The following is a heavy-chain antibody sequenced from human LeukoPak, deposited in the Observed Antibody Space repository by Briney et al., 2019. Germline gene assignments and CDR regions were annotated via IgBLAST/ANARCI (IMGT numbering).Heavy chain of an antibody. D-gene: IGHD1-26*01. CDR2: MNPNSGNT. V-gene: IGHV1-8*01. J-gene: IGHJ6*03. Sequence: VASVKVSCKASGYTFTSYDINWVRQATGQGLGWMGWMNPNSGNTGYAQKFQGRVTMTRNTSISTAYMELSSLRSEDTAVYYCARAKRELPSYYYYMDVWGKGTTVTVCS. CDR1: GYTFTSYD. CDR3: ARAKRELPSYYYYMDV.